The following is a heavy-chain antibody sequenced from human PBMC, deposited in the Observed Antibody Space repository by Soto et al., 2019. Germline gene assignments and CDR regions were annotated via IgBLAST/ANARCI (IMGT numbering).Heavy chain of an antibody. CDR2: VFSSGRT. Sequence: SETLSLTCTVSGDSISNYYWSRIRQPPGKGLEWIGHVFSSGRTNYNPSLKSRVTISVDTSKNQFSLKLSSVTAADTAVYYCARVMTNYGDSEYFQPWGQGTLVTVSS. J-gene: IGHJ1*01. V-gene: IGHV4-59*01. D-gene: IGHD1-7*01. CDR1: GDSISNYY. CDR3: ARVMTNYGDSEYFQP.